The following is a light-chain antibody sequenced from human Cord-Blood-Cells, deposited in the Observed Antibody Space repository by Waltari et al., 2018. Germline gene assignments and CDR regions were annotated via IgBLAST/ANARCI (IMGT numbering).Light chain of an antibody. V-gene: IGLV6-57*01. CDR3: QSYDSSNWV. CDR1: SGRIASNY. CDR2: EDN. J-gene: IGLJ3*02. Sequence: FMLTQPHSVSESPGKTVTISCTRSSGRIASNYVPWYQQRPGSSPTTVIYEDNQRPSGVPDRFSGSIDSSSNSASLTISGLKTEDEADYYCQSYDSSNWVFGGGTKLTVL.